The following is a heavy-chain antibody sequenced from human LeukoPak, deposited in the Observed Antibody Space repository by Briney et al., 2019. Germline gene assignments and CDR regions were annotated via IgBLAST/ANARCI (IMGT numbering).Heavy chain of an antibody. CDR1: GFTFSNYG. CDR3: AKRVPYSSSSVYFDY. D-gene: IGHD6-6*01. Sequence: GGSLRLSCAASGFTFSNYGMNWVRQAPGKGLEWVSSISDDGRNTYYADSVKGCFTISRDNSKNTLYLQMNSLRAEDSAVYYCAKRVPYSSSSVYFDYWGQGILVTVSS. J-gene: IGHJ4*02. V-gene: IGHV3-23*01. CDR2: ISDDGRNT.